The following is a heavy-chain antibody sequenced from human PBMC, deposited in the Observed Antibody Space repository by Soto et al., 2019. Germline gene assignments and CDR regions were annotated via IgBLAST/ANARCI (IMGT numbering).Heavy chain of an antibody. J-gene: IGHJ4*02. CDR1: GFTFSSYS. D-gene: IGHD3-22*01. CDR2: ISSSSSYI. CDR3: AIDYYYDSSGYYAGFDS. Sequence: EVQLVESGGGLVKPGGSLRLSCAASGFTFSSYSMNWVRQAPGKGLEWVSSISSSSSYIYYADSLKGRFTISRDNAKNSLYLQMNSLRAEDTAVYYCAIDYYYDSSGYYAGFDSLCQGTLVTVSS. V-gene: IGHV3-21*01.